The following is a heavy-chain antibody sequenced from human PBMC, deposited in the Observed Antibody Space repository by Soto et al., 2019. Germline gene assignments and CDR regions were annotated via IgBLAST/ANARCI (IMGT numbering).Heavy chain of an antibody. V-gene: IGHV4-4*02. CDR3: AKDAVVVPPVGVTLGVWGWFDP. CDR1: GGSISSSNW. J-gene: IGHJ5*02. Sequence: SETLSLTCAVSGGSISSSNWWSWVRQPPGKGLEWIGEIYHSGSTNYNSSFKSRVTISVDKSKNQFSLKLSSVTAEDTAVYYCAKDAVVVPPVGVTLGVWGWFDPWGQGTLVTVSS. D-gene: IGHD2-15*01. CDR2: IYHSGST.